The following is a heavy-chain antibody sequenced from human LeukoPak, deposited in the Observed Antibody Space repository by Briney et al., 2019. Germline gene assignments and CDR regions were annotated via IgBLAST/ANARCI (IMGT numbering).Heavy chain of an antibody. J-gene: IGHJ4*02. Sequence: GGSLRLSCAASGFTFSSYAMHWVRQAPGKGLEWVAVISYDGSNKYYADSVKGRFTISRDNSKNTLYLQMNSLRAEDTAVYYCARGSFGYYDSSGPFDYWGQGTLVTVSS. V-gene: IGHV3-30-3*01. CDR3: ARGSFGYYDSSGPFDY. CDR1: GFTFSSYA. CDR2: ISYDGSNK. D-gene: IGHD3-22*01.